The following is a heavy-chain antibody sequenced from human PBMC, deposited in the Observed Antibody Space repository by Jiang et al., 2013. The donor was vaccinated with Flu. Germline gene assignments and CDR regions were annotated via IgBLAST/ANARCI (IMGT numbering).Heavy chain of an antibody. D-gene: IGHD2-2*01. CDR1: GYTFTSYA. Sequence: QSGAEVKKPGASVKVSCKASGYTFTSYAMHWVRQAPGQRLEWMGWINAGNGNTKYSQKFQGRVTITRDTSASTAYMELSSLRSEDTAVYYCARDARLVPAAKVPTGLGNWFDPVGPGNPGPPS. V-gene: IGHV1-3*01. CDR3: ARDARLVPAAKVPTGLGNWFDP. CDR2: INAGNGNT. J-gene: IGHJ5*02.